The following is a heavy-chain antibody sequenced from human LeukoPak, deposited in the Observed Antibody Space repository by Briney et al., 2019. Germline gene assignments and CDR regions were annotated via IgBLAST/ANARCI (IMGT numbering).Heavy chain of an antibody. V-gene: IGHV6-1*01. CDR1: GDSVSSNSVT. CDR3: ARHRDESGLDY. J-gene: IGHJ4*02. CDR2: TYYRSTWYN. Sequence: SQTLSLTCAISGDSVSSNSVTWNWIRQSPSRGLEWLGRTYYRSTWYNDYAVSVRGRITVNPDTSKNQFSLQLDSVAPEDTAVYYCARHRDESGLDYWGQGTLVTVSS. D-gene: IGHD1-14*01.